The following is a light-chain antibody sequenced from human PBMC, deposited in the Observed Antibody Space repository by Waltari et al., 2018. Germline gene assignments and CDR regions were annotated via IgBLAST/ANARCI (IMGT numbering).Light chain of an antibody. CDR1: SSNIGGKA. J-gene: IGLJ1*01. V-gene: IGLV1-44*01. Sequence: QSVLPQPPSASGTPGQRVTISCSGSSSNIGGKAVSWYQQLPGTAPKLLIYNANQRPSGVPDRVSGSKSGTSASLAISGLQSDDEADYYCAARDDSLNDYVFGTGTKVIVL. CDR3: AARDDSLNDYV. CDR2: NAN.